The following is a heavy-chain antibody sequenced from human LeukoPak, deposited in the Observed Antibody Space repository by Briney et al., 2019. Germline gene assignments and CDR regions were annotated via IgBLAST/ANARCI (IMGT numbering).Heavy chain of an antibody. Sequence: GRSLRLSCAASGFTFDDYAMHWVRQAPGKGLEWVSGISWNSGSIGYADSVKGRFTISRDNAKNSLYLQMNSLRAEDTALYYCAKGGGGTYYYDSSGYDYWGQGTLVTVSS. D-gene: IGHD3-22*01. J-gene: IGHJ4*02. CDR2: ISWNSGSI. CDR1: GFTFDDYA. CDR3: AKGGGGTYYYDSSGYDY. V-gene: IGHV3-9*01.